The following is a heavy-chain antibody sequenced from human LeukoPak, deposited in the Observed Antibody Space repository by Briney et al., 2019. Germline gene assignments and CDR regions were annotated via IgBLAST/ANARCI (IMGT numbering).Heavy chain of an antibody. D-gene: IGHD3-9*01. V-gene: IGHV1-2*06. J-gene: IGHJ4*02. Sequence: ASVKVSCKASGSTFTGYAMHWVRQAPGQRLEWVGRLDPNSGGTNYAQDFQGRVTITRDTSINTAYMELSRLRSDDTAKYYCTRDLTISGPIGIWGQGTLVTVSA. CDR2: LDPNSGGT. CDR3: TRDLTISGPIGI. CDR1: GSTFTGYA.